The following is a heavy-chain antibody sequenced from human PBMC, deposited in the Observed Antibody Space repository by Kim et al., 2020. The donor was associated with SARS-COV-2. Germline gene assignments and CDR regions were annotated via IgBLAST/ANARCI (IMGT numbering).Heavy chain of an antibody. CDR3: ARVGMATITGAYYYYMDV. J-gene: IGHJ6*03. D-gene: IGHD5-12*01. Sequence: KSRVTISVDTSKNQFSLKLSSVTAADTAVYYCARVGMATITGAYYYYMDVWGKGTTVTVSS. V-gene: IGHV4-31*02.